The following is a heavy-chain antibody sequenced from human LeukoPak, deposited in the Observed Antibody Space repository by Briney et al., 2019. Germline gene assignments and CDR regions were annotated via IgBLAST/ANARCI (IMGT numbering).Heavy chain of an antibody. D-gene: IGHD3-10*01. Sequence: SETLSLTCTVSGSSISSYYWNWIRQPAGKGLEWMGRSHNSGSTNYNPSLKSRVTISVDTSKNQFSLNLSSVTAADTAVYYCARQTFGVLYFDSWGPGTLVIVSS. J-gene: IGHJ4*02. CDR2: SHNSGST. CDR3: ARQTFGVLYFDS. CDR1: GSSISSYY. V-gene: IGHV4-4*07.